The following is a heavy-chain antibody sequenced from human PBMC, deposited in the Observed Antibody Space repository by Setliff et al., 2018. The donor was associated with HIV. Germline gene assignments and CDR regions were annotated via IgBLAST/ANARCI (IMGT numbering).Heavy chain of an antibody. Sequence: ASVKVSCKASGYTLSTYGISWVRQAPGQGLEWMGWISAHSGYAKSAQKFQGRVTMDTDTSTSTAYMELSSLRSEDTAIYYCARDPYGYCTTTTCYVPGYWGQGTLVTVSS. CDR3: ARDPYGYCTTTTCYVPGY. J-gene: IGHJ4*02. CDR2: ISAHSGYA. D-gene: IGHD2-2*03. V-gene: IGHV1-18*01. CDR1: GYTLSTYG.